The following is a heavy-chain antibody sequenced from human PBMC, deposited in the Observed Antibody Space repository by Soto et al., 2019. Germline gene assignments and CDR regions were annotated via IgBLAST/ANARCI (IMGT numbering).Heavy chain of an antibody. D-gene: IGHD3-10*01. CDR1: GYTFTSYD. Sequence: AASVKVSCKASGYTFTSYDINWVRQATGQGLEWMGWMSPNNGNTNYAQKLQGRVTMTRNTSTSTAYMELRSLRSDDTAVYYCAREWEGLYGSGSYYNVRWFDPWGQGTLVTVSS. V-gene: IGHV1-8*01. CDR3: AREWEGLYGSGSYYNVRWFDP. CDR2: MSPNNGNT. J-gene: IGHJ5*02.